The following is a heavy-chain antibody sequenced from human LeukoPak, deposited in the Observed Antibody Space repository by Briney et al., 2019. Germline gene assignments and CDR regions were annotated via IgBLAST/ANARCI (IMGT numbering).Heavy chain of an antibody. Sequence: ASVKVSCKASGYTFTSYAMHWVRQAPGQRLEWMGWINAGNGNTKYSQKFQGRVTITRDTSASTAYMELSSLRSEDTAVYYCARVSPRGYYYYGMDVWGQGTTVTVSS. D-gene: IGHD1-14*01. V-gene: IGHV1-3*01. CDR2: INAGNGNT. CDR1: GYTFTSYA. J-gene: IGHJ6*02. CDR3: ARVSPRGYYYYGMDV.